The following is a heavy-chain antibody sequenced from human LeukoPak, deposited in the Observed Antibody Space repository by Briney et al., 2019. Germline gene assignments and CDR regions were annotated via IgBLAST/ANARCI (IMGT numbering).Heavy chain of an antibody. CDR1: GFTFSSYG. CDR2: IQYDRSNK. J-gene: IGHJ4*02. D-gene: IGHD3-10*01. Sequence: GGPLRLSCSASGFTFSSYGMHWVRQAPGKGLAGVAGIQYDRSNKYYADSVKGRFTISRDNSKNPLSLQMSSLRAADTAVYYCAKDAFGPGSYTFDYWGQGTLVTVSS. CDR3: AKDAFGPGSYTFDY. V-gene: IGHV3-30*18.